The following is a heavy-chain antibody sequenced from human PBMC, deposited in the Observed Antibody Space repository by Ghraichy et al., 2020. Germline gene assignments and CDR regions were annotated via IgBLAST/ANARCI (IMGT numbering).Heavy chain of an antibody. Sequence: GGSLRLSCAASGFTFSSYWMHWVRQAPGKGLVWVSRINSDGSSTSYADSVKGRFTISRDNAKNTLYLQMNSLRAEDTAVYYCARDRSVMTTVTRWGDWGQGTLVTVSS. D-gene: IGHD4-17*01. CDR2: INSDGSST. V-gene: IGHV3-74*01. CDR3: ARDRSVMTTVTRWGD. J-gene: IGHJ4*02. CDR1: GFTFSSYW.